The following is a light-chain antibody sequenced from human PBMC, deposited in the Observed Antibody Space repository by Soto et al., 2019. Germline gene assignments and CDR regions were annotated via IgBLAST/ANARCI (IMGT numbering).Light chain of an antibody. CDR1: QSVSSSY. V-gene: IGKV3-20*01. J-gene: IGKJ1*01. Sequence: VFTQSPGTLTVSPGERATLSCRASQSVSSSYLAWYQQKPGXAXRLLIYXXSSRATGIPDRFRGRRCGTDFTLTISRMEPEDFALYYCQQYGSSPRTFGLGIKVDIK. CDR3: QQYGSSPRT. CDR2: XXS.